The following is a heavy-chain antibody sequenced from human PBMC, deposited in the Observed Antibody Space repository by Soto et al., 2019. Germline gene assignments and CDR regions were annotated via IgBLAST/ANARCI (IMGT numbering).Heavy chain of an antibody. J-gene: IGHJ6*02. CDR3: ARDLIVGSGSYHYYYYYGMDV. V-gene: IGHV3-30-3*01. D-gene: IGHD1-26*01. Sequence: SLRLSCAASGFTFSSYAMHWVRQAPGKGLEWVAVISYDGSNKYYADSVKGRFTISRDNSKNTLYLQMNSLRAEDTAVYYCARDLIVGSGSYHYYYYYGMDVWGQGTTVTVSS. CDR2: ISYDGSNK. CDR1: GFTFSSYA.